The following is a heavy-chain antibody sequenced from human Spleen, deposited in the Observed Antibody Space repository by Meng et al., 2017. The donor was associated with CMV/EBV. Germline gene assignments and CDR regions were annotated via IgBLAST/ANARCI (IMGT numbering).Heavy chain of an antibody. CDR1: GFTLSNNY. D-gene: IGHD6-13*01. Sequence: GGSLRLSCAASGFTLSNNYMNWVRQAPGKGLEWVSVIYSDGRTYYADSVKGRFTISRDNSKNTLYLQLNSLRAEDSAVYFCAKAFSSSWYREYYDYWGQGTLVTVSS. J-gene: IGHJ4*02. V-gene: IGHV3-53*01. CDR2: IYSDGRT. CDR3: AKAFSSSWYREYYDY.